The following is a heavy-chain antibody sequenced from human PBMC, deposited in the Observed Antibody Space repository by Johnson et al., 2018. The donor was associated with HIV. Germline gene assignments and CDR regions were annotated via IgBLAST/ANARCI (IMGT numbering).Heavy chain of an antibody. Sequence: VQLVESGGGLVQPGGSLRLSCAASGLSVSSYYMSGVRQAQGKGLEGASVLSSGGDTYYTASVKARFTISRDNAKNSLYLQMNSLRVEDTALYYCAKVPYYDSSGYYSDDAFDIWGQGTMVTVAS. CDR3: AKVPYYDSSGYYSDDAFDI. CDR2: LSSGGDT. J-gene: IGHJ3*02. V-gene: IGHV3-66*01. D-gene: IGHD3-22*01. CDR1: GLSVSSYY.